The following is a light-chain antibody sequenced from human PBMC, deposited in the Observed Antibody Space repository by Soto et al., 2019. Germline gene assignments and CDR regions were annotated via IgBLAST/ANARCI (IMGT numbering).Light chain of an antibody. Sequence: DLQMTQSPSTLSSSLGDRVTITCRASQSLNNYLAWYQQKPGKAPKLLIYDDSTLERGVPSRLSGTGSGTELNLTISSLQPDDFATYYCQKYHRSSITFGQGTRLEIK. V-gene: IGKV1-5*01. CDR1: QSLNNY. CDR2: DDS. CDR3: QKYHRSSIT. J-gene: IGKJ5*01.